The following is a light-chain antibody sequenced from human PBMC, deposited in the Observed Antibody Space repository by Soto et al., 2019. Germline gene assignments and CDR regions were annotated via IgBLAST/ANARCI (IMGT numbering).Light chain of an antibody. CDR2: GAS. CDR3: QQHDKWPFT. Sequence: EIVMTQSPATLSVSPGERVTLSCRASQSVSSNLAWYQQKPGQAPRLLIYGASTRATGIPARLSGSGSGTEFTLTISSLQCEDFAVYYCQQHDKWPFTVGQGTKLDIK. CDR1: QSVSSN. J-gene: IGKJ2*01. V-gene: IGKV3-15*01.